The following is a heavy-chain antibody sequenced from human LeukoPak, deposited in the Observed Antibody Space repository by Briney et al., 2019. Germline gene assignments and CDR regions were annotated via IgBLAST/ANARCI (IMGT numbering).Heavy chain of an antibody. Sequence: ASVKVSCKASGGTFISYAISWVRQAPGQGLEWMGGIIPIFGTANYAQKFQGRVTITADESTSTAYMELSSLRSEDTAVHYCARARVAGPFDYWGQGTLVTVSS. V-gene: IGHV1-69*13. D-gene: IGHD2-15*01. CDR1: GGTFISYA. CDR2: IIPIFGTA. CDR3: ARARVAGPFDY. J-gene: IGHJ4*02.